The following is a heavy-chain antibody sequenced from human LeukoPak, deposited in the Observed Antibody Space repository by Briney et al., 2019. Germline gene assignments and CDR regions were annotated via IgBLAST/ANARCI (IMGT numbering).Heavy chain of an antibody. V-gene: IGHV4-59*01. CDR3: ARETRYNYGRYGMDV. J-gene: IGHJ6*02. CDR2: IYNIGST. D-gene: IGHD5-18*01. CDR1: GGSINGYY. Sequence: SETLSLTCTVSGGSINGYYWTWIRQPPGKGLEWIGYIYNIGSTDYNPSLKSRVTTSVDTSKTQFSLKLSSVTAADTAVYYCARETRYNYGRYGMDVWGQGTTVTVSS.